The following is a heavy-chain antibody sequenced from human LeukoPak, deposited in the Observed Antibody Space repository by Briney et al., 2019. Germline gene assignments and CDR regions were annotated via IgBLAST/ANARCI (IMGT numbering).Heavy chain of an antibody. CDR2: INPNSGGT. CDR1: GYTFTGYY. D-gene: IGHD6-6*01. CDR3: AREYSSSSDTYWYFDL. V-gene: IGHV1-2*02. J-gene: IGHJ2*01. Sequence: APVKVSCKASGYTFTGYYMHWVRQAPGQGLEWMGWINPNSGGTNYAQKFQGRVTMTRDTSISTAYMELSRLRSDDTAVYYCAREYSSSSDTYWYFDLWGRGTLVTVSS.